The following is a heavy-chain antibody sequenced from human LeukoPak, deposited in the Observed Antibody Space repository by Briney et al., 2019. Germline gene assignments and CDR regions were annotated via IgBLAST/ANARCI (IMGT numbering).Heavy chain of an antibody. CDR3: AKVEGASKASVY. Sequence: GGSLRLSCAAAGFAFSNYAMTWVRQAPGKGLEWVSSISGSGGSTYYADSVKGRFTISRDNSKNTLYLQMYSLRAEDTAVYYCAKVEGASKASVYWGQGALVTVSS. CDR2: ISGSGGST. CDR1: GFAFSNYA. V-gene: IGHV3-23*01. J-gene: IGHJ4*02. D-gene: IGHD1-1*01.